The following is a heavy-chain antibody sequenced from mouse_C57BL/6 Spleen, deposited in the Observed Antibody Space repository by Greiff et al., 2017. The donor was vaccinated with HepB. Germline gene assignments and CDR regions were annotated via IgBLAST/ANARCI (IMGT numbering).Heavy chain of an antibody. CDR2: IYPGDGDT. CDR1: GYAFSSSW. V-gene: IGHV1-82*01. Sequence: VQLQQSGPELVKPGASVKISCKASGYAFSSSWMNWVKQRPGKGLEWIGRIYPGDGDTNYNGKFKGKATLTADKSSSTAYMQRSSLTSEDSAVYVCARRTVVDPHFDYWGQGTTLTVSS. D-gene: IGHD1-1*01. J-gene: IGHJ2*01. CDR3: ARRTVVDPHFDY.